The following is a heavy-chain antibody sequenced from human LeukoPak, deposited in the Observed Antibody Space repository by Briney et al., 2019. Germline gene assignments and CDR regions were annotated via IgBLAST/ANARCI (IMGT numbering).Heavy chain of an antibody. V-gene: IGHV3-23*01. Sequence: PGGSLRLSCAASGFTFSSYAMSWVRQAPGKGLEWVSAISGSGGSTYYADSVKGRFTISRDNSKNTLYLQMNSLRAEDTAVYYCAKDSNINPYYYDSNAPRDAFDIWGQGTMVTVSS. CDR3: AKDSNINPYYYDSNAPRDAFDI. CDR1: GFTFSSYA. D-gene: IGHD3-22*01. CDR2: ISGSGGST. J-gene: IGHJ3*02.